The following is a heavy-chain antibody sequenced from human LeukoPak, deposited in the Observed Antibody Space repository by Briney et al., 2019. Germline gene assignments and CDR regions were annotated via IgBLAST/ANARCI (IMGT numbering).Heavy chain of an antibody. J-gene: IGHJ4*02. CDR1: GFTFSSSA. Sequence: PGGSLRLSCAASGFTFSSSAMSWVRQTPGKGLEWVSSITGKGATTYYSDSVKGRFTISRDNSKNTLSLQMNSLRAEDTAVYFCAKERRRVDTAMVRSYYFENWGQGTLVTVSS. CDR2: ITGKGATT. V-gene: IGHV3-23*01. D-gene: IGHD5-18*01. CDR3: AKERRRVDTAMVRSYYFEN.